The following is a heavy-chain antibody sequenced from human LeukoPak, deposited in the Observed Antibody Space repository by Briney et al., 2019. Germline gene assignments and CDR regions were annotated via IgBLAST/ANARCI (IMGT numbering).Heavy chain of an antibody. CDR3: TTGIYVLRYFDWLLPEDAFDI. J-gene: IGHJ3*02. CDR1: GFTFSNAW. V-gene: IGHV3-15*07. D-gene: IGHD3-9*01. Sequence: GGSLRLSCAASGFTFSNAWMNWVRQAPGKGLEWVGRIKSKTAGGTTDYAAPVKGRFTISRDGSKNTLYLQMNSLKTEDTAVYYCTTGIYVLRYFDWLLPEDAFDIWGQGTMVTVSS. CDR2: IKSKTAGGTT.